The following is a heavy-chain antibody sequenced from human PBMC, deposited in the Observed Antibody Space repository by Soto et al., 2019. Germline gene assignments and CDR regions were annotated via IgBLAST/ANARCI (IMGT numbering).Heavy chain of an antibody. CDR3: ARDRSSSDWLPHFDY. CDR2: ISPRSSFI. D-gene: IGHD6-19*01. J-gene: IGHJ4*02. Sequence: EVQLVESGGGLVKPGGSLILSCAASGFTFSNYNINWVRQAPGKGLERVSSISPRSSFIYYADSVKGRFTISRDSAKKSMYLHMKSLRAEDTAVYYCARDRSSSDWLPHFDYWGQGTLVTVSS. V-gene: IGHV3-21*01. CDR1: GFTFSNYN.